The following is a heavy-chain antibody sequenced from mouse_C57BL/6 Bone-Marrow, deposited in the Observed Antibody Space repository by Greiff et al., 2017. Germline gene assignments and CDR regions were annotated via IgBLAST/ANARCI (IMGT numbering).Heavy chain of an antibody. Sequence: EVQVVESGEGLVKPGGSLQLSCAASGFTFSSYAMSWVRQTPEKRLEWVAYISSGGDYIYYADTVKGRFTISRDNARNTLYLQMSSLKSEDTAMYYCTRDGVLFFDYWGQGTTLTVSS. CDR3: TRDGVLFFDY. D-gene: IGHD1-1*02. V-gene: IGHV5-9-1*02. CDR2: ISSGGDYI. CDR1: GFTFSSYA. J-gene: IGHJ2*01.